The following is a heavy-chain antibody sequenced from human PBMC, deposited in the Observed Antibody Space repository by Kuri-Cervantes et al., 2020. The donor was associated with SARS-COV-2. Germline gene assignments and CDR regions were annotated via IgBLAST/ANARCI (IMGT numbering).Heavy chain of an antibody. Sequence: SQTLSLTCAVYGGSFSGYYWSWIRQPPGKGLEWIGEINHGGGTNYNPSLMSRVTISVDTSKNQFSLKLRSVTAADTAVYYCARGVRFLDPKYYYFYYYMDVWGKGTPVTVSS. V-gene: IGHV4-34*01. J-gene: IGHJ6*03. CDR2: INHGGGT. CDR3: ARGVRFLDPKYYYFYYYMDV. CDR1: GGSFSGYY. D-gene: IGHD3-3*01.